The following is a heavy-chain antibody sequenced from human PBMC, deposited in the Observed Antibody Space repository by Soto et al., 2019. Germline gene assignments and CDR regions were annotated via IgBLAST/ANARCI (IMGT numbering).Heavy chain of an antibody. CDR3: ARHGGDCSGGSCYYDAIDS. V-gene: IGHV5-51*01. CDR1: GYSFTGYW. D-gene: IGHD2-15*01. Sequence: PGESLKISCKGSGYSFTGYWIGWVRQMPGKGLECMGIIYPGDSDTRYSPSFQGHVTISADKSISTAYLQWSSLKASDTAMYYCARHGGDCSGGSCYYDAIDSWGQGTMVSVSS. CDR2: IYPGDSDT. J-gene: IGHJ3*02.